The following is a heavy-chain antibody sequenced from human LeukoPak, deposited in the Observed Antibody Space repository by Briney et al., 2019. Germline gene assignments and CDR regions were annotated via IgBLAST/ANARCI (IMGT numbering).Heavy chain of an antibody. CDR2: IYTSGST. D-gene: IGHD5-18*01. Sequence: SETLSLTCTVSGGSISSGSYYWSWIRQPAGKGLEWIGRIYTSGSTNYNPSFKSRATISVDTSKNQFSLKLSSVTAADTAVYYCARDYGYSYGFYYYYMDVWGKGTTVTVSS. V-gene: IGHV4-61*02. CDR3: ARDYGYSYGFYYYYMDV. CDR1: GGSISSGSYY. J-gene: IGHJ6*03.